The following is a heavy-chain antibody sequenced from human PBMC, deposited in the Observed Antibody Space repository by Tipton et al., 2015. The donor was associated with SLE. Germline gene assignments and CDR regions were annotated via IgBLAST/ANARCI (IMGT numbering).Heavy chain of an antibody. D-gene: IGHD1-26*01. CDR2: IKSKTDGGTT. J-gene: IGHJ4*02. V-gene: IGHV3-15*01. CDR1: GFTFSNAW. CDR3: TTDSCGSLEDY. Sequence: SLRLSCAASGFTFSNAWMSWVRQAPGKGLEWVGRIKSKTDGGTTDYAAPVKGRFTISRDDSKNTLYLQMNSLKTEDTAVYYCTTDSCGSLEDYWGQGTLATVSS.